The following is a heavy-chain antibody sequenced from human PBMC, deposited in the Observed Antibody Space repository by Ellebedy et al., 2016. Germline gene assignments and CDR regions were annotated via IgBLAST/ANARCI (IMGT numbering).Heavy chain of an antibody. CDR3: AKDMFGLQH. J-gene: IGHJ1*01. CDR2: IKPDGSEN. Sequence: GESLKISCAASGFTFSSYWMSWVRLAPGKGLEWVANIKPDGSENYYVDSVKGRFTISRDNAKNSLYLQMNSLRPEDTAVYYCAKDMFGLQHWGQGTLVTVSS. D-gene: IGHD3-10*02. CDR1: GFTFSSYW. V-gene: IGHV3-7*03.